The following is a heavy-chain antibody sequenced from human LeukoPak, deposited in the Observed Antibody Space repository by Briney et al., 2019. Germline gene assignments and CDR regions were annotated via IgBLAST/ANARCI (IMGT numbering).Heavy chain of an antibody. J-gene: IGHJ6*03. D-gene: IGHD2-8*01. CDR2: ISYDGSNK. V-gene: IGHV3-30*04. Sequence: GGSLRLSCAASGFTFSSYAMHWVRQAPGKGLEWVAVISYDGSNKYYADSVKGRFTISRDNSKNTLYLQMNSLRAEDTAVYYCARDRWVLMSTDYYYYMDVWGKGTTVTVSS. CDR1: GFTFSSYA. CDR3: ARDRWVLMSTDYYYYMDV.